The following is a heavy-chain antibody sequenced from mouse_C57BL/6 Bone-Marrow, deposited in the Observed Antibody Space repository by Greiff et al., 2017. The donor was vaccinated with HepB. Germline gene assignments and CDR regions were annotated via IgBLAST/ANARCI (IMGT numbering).Heavy chain of an antibody. CDR2: ISDGGSYT. D-gene: IGHD2-4*01. CDR3: ARSVSTMIRWYFDV. V-gene: IGHV5-4*03. CDR1: GFTFSSYA. J-gene: IGHJ1*03. Sequence: EVKLVESGGGLVKPGGSLKLSCAASGFTFSSYAMSWVRQTPEKRLEWVATISDGGSYTYYPDNVKGRFTISRDNAKNNLYLQMSHLKSEDTAMYYCARSVSTMIRWYFDVWGTGTTVTVSS.